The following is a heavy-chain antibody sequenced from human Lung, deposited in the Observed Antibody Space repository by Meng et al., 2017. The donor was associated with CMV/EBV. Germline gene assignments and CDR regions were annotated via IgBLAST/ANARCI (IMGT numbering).Heavy chain of an antibody. CDR3: ARARSPTHFDY. J-gene: IGHJ4*02. Sequence: GXSXKIXCTASGFTFSTYDFHWVRQPTGKGLEWVSSIGTVGDTYSIGSVKGRFIISREDAKNSVYLQMNGLRDGDTGLYYCARARSPTHFDYWGQGAVVTVDS. CDR1: GFTFSTYD. CDR2: IGTVGDT. V-gene: IGHV3-13*01.